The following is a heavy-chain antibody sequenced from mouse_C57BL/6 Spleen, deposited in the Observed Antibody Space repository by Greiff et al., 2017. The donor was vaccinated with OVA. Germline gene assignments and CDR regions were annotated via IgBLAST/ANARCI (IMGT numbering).Heavy chain of an antibody. CDR1: GFTFSDYG. CDR2: ISSGSSTI. V-gene: IGHV5-17*01. Sequence: EVQGVESGGGLVKPGGSLKLSCAASGFTFSDYGMHWVRQAPEKGLEWVAYISSGSSTIYYADTVKGRFTISRDNAKNTLFLQMTSLRSEDTAMYYCARAESKNYYGSSYDAMDYWGQGTSVTVSS. CDR3: ARAESKNYYGSSYDAMDY. D-gene: IGHD1-1*01. J-gene: IGHJ4*01.